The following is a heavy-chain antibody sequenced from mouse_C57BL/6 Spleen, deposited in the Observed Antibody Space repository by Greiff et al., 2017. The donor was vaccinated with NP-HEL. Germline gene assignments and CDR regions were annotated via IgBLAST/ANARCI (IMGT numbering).Heavy chain of an antibody. CDR1: GYSFTGYY. V-gene: IGHV1-42*01. D-gene: IGHD1-1*01. Sequence: VQLQQSGPELVKPGASVKISCKASGYSFTGYYMNWVKQSPEKSLEWIGEINPSTGGTTYNQKFKAKATLTVDKSSSTAYMQLKRLTSEDSAVYYCARYLLDYSGSSDEGGFAYWGQGTLVTVSA. J-gene: IGHJ3*01. CDR3: ARYLLDYSGSSDEGGFAY. CDR2: INPSTGGT.